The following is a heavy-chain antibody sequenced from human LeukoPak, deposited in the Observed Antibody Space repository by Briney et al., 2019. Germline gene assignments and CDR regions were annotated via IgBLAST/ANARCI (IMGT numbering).Heavy chain of an antibody. CDR2: INPNSGGT. CDR3: ARDRRDGYNIFDY. Sequence: ASVKVSCTASGYTFTGYYMHWVRQAPGQGLEWMGWINPNSGGTNYAQKFQGRVTMTRDTSISTAYVDLSRLRSDDTAVYYCARDRRDGYNIFDYWGQGILVTVSS. CDR1: GYTFTGYY. V-gene: IGHV1-2*02. D-gene: IGHD5-24*01. J-gene: IGHJ4*02.